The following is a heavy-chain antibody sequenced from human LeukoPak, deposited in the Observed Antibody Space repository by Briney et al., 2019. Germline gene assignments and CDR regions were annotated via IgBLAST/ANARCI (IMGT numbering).Heavy chain of an antibody. V-gene: IGHV4-59*01. CDR3: ARSGGTWSYNY. Sequence: SETLSLTCAVSGGSISNYYWSWLRQPPGKGLEWLGYVYNSGSTHYNPSLKSRVTISADTSKNQFSLTLTSVTAADTAVYYCARSGGTWSYNYWGQGTLVTVSS. CDR2: VYNSGST. J-gene: IGHJ4*02. D-gene: IGHD1-26*01. CDR1: GGSISNYY.